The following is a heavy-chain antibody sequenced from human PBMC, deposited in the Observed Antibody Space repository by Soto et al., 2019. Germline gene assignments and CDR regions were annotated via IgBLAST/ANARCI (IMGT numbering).Heavy chain of an antibody. CDR2: ISDSGNNT. CDR3: AKEPPYDFWSGYRDY. D-gene: IGHD3-3*01. Sequence: GGSLRLSCAASGFTFSTYAMSWVRQAPGRGLEWVSDISDSGNNTYYADSVKGRFTISRDNSKNMLYLQMNSLRAEDTAVFYCAKEPPYDFWSGYRDYWGQGTLVTDSS. V-gene: IGHV3-23*01. J-gene: IGHJ4*02. CDR1: GFTFSTYA.